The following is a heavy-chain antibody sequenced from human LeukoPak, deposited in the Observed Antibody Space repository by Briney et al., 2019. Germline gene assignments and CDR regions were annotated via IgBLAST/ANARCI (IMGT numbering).Heavy chain of an antibody. J-gene: IGHJ5*02. Sequence: SVKVSCKASGGTFSSYTISWVRQALGQGLEWMGRIIPILGIANYAQKFQGRVTITADKSTSTAYMELSSLRSEDTAVYYCARLAVVVPAAIWESGWFDPWGQGTLVTVSS. CDR3: ARLAVVVPAAIWESGWFDP. CDR1: GGTFSSYT. CDR2: IIPILGIA. D-gene: IGHD2-2*02. V-gene: IGHV1-69*02.